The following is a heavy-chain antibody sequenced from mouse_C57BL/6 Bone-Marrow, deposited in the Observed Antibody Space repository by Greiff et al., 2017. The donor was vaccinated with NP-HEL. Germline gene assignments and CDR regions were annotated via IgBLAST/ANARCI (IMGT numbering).Heavy chain of an antibody. Sequence: QVQLQQSGAELVKPGASVKISCKASGYAFSSYWMNWVKQRPGQGLEWIGQIYPGDGDTNYNGKFKGKATLTADKSSSTAYMQLSSLTSEDSAVYFCARDEGVRGEGNYAMDYWGQGTSVTVSA. CDR3: ARDEGVRGEGNYAMDY. J-gene: IGHJ4*01. D-gene: IGHD5-1*01. CDR2: IYPGDGDT. V-gene: IGHV1-80*01. CDR1: GYAFSSYW.